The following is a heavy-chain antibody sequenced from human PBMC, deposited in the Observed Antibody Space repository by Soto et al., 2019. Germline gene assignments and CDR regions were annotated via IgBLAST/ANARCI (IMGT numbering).Heavy chain of an antibody. V-gene: IGHV1-18*01. D-gene: IGHD2-2*01. Sequence: ASVKVSFKASGYTFTSYGISWVRQAPGQGLEWMGWISAYNGNTNYAQKLRGRVTMTTDTSTSTAYMELRSLRSDDTAVYYCARDRYCSSTSCYFFGYENWFDPWGQGTLVTVSS. CDR3: ARDRYCSSTSCYFFGYENWFDP. CDR1: GYTFTSYG. J-gene: IGHJ5*02. CDR2: ISAYNGNT.